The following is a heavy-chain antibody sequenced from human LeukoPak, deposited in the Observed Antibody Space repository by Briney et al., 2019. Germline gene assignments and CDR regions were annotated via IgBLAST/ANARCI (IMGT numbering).Heavy chain of an antibody. Sequence: SETLSLTCAVYGGSFSGYYWSWIRQPPGKGLEWIGEINHSGSTNYNPSLTSRVTISVDTSKNQFSLKLSSVTAADTAVYYCARRDKDDILTGPFDYWGQGTLVTVSS. J-gene: IGHJ4*02. CDR1: GGSFSGYY. V-gene: IGHV4-34*01. CDR3: ARRDKDDILTGPFDY. CDR2: INHSGST. D-gene: IGHD3-9*01.